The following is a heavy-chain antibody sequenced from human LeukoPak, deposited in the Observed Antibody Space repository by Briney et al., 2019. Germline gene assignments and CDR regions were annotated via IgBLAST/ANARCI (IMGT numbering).Heavy chain of an antibody. CDR3: ARVGRDGYLFDY. J-gene: IGHJ4*02. CDR2: IIPILGIA. Sequence: SAKVSCKASGGTFSSYAISWVRQAPGQGLEWMGRIIPILGIANYARKFQGRVTITADKSTSTAYMELSSLRSEDTAVYYCARVGRDGYLFDYWGQGTLVTFSS. V-gene: IGHV1-69*04. CDR1: GGTFSSYA. D-gene: IGHD6-13*01.